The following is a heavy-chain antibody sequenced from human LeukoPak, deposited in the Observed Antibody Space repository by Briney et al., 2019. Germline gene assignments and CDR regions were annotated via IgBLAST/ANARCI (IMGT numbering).Heavy chain of an antibody. CDR3: ARDLSGSYSPVDI. V-gene: IGHV3-48*01. CDR2: ISSSSSTI. CDR1: GFTFSSYS. D-gene: IGHD1-26*01. Sequence: GGSLRLSCAASGFTFSSYSMNWVRQAPGKGLEWVSYISSSSSTIYYADSVKGRFTISRDNAKNSLYLQMNSLRAEDTAVYYCARDLSGSYSPVDIWGQGTMVTVSS. J-gene: IGHJ3*02.